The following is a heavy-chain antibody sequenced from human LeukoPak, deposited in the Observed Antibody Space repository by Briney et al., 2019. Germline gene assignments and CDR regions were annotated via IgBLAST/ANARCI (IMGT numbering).Heavy chain of an antibody. J-gene: IGHJ5*02. CDR1: GGSISSSSYY. CDR3: ARRIAVAGTWWFDP. D-gene: IGHD6-19*01. V-gene: IGHV4-39*01. CDR2: IYYSGST. Sequence: SETLSLTCTVYGGSISSSSYYWGWIRQPPGKGLEWIGSIYYSGSTYYNPSLKSRVTISVDTSKNQFSLKLSSVTAADTAVYYCARRIAVAGTWWFDPWGQGTLVTVSS.